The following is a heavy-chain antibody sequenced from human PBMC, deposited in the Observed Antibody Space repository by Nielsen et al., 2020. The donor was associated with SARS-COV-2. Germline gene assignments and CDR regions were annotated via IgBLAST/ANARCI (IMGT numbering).Heavy chain of an antibody. D-gene: IGHD6-19*01. CDR3: AKDRVAVAYYYYYGMDV. J-gene: IGHJ6*02. Sequence: GGSLRLSCAASGFTFSSYGMHWVRQAPGKGLEWVAVISYDGSNKYYADSVKGRFTISRDNSKNTLYLQMNSLRAEDTAVYYCAKDRVAVAYYYYYGMDVWGQGTTVTVSS. CDR2: ISYDGSNK. CDR1: GFTFSSYG. V-gene: IGHV3-30*18.